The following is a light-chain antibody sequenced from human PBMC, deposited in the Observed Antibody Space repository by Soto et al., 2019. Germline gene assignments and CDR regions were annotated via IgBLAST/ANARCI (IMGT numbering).Light chain of an antibody. CDR3: QQSYNSPRT. Sequence: IQLPKSPSSLSASVGDRVTITCRASQSMSSSFLNWYQQKPGKAPNLLIYAASSLQSGVPSRFSGGGSGTDFTLTISSLQPEDFATYYCQQSYNSPRTSGQGTRLENK. V-gene: IGKV1-39*01. CDR2: AAS. J-gene: IGKJ5*01. CDR1: QSMSSSF.